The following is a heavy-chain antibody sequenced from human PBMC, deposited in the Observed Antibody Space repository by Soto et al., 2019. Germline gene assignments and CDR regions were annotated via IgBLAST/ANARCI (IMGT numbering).Heavy chain of an antibody. CDR2: ISAYNGNT. V-gene: IGHV1-18*01. Sequence: QVQLVQSGAEVKKPGASVKVSCKASGYTFTSYGISWVRQAPGQGLVWMGCISAYNGNTNYAEKLQGRVTITTDTSTSTAYMELRSLRSDVTAVYYSARVTTVETGNYWGQGTLVTVSS. D-gene: IGHD4-17*01. CDR3: ARVTTVETGNY. CDR1: GYTFTSYG. J-gene: IGHJ4*02.